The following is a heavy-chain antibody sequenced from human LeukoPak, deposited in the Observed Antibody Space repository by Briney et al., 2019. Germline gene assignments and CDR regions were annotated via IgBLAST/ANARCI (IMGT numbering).Heavy chain of an antibody. CDR1: SGFSTHYY. J-gene: IGHJ4*02. D-gene: IGHD3-16*01. CDR2: VSDTGRT. V-gene: IGHV4-59*01. Sequence: MSSETLSLTCTVSSGFSTHYYWNWLRQPPGKALEWIGCVSDTGRTTYNPSLKGRLTISVDTSKRQFSLTLTSLTAADTAVYYCTKGYYEPFDVWGQGIPVTVSS. CDR3: TKGYYEPFDV.